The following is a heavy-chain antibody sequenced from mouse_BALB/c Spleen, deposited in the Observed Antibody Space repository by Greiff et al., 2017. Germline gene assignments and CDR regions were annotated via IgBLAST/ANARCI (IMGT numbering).Heavy chain of an antibody. CDR1: GFSLTGYG. J-gene: IGHJ3*01. CDR2: IWGDGST. Sequence: QVQLQQSGPGLVAPSQSLSITCTVSGFSLTGYGVNWVRQPPGKGLAWLGMIWGDGSTDYNSALKSRLSISKDNSKSQVFLKMNSLQTDDTARYYCARDSDGSSPWFADWGQGTLVTVSA. CDR3: ARDSDGSSPWFAD. D-gene: IGHD1-1*01. V-gene: IGHV2-6-7*01.